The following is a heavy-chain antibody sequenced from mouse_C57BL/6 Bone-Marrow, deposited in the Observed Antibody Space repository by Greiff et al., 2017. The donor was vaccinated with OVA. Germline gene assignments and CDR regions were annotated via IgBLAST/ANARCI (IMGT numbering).Heavy chain of an antibody. V-gene: IGHV1-58*01. CDR3: ARWITTARYFDV. CDR1: GYTFTSYG. Sequence: EVKLMESGAELVRPGSSVKMSCKTSGYTFTSYGINWVKQRPGQGLEWIGYIYIGNGYTEYNEKFKGKATLTSDTSSSTAYMQLSSLTSEDSAIYFGARWITTARYFDVWGTGTTVTVSS. D-gene: IGHD1-2*01. J-gene: IGHJ1*03. CDR2: IYIGNGYT.